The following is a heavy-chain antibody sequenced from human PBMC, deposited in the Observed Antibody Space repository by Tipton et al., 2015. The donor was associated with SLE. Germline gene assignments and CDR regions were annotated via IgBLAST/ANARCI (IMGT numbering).Heavy chain of an antibody. D-gene: IGHD3-16*02. CDR1: GYSFTSYW. J-gene: IGHJ6*04. Sequence: VQLVQSGAEVKKPGESLRISCKGSGYSFTSYWISWVRQMPGKGLEWMGRIDPSDSYTNYSPSFQGHVTISADKSISTAYLQWSSLKASDTAMYYCARLLAFDDYVWVSNRFYCCGMDVWVEGTMFTVSS. V-gene: IGHV5-10-1*01. CDR3: ARLLAFDDYVWVSNRFYCCGMDV. CDR2: IDPSDSYT.